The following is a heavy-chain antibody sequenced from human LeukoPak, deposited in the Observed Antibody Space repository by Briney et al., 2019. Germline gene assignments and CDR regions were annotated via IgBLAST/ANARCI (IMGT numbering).Heavy chain of an antibody. D-gene: IGHD6-13*01. CDR2: IKQDGSQK. J-gene: IGHJ6*03. Sequence: PGGSLRLSCAASGFTFNSYWMSWVRQAPGKGLEWVASIKQDGSQKYYVDSVKGRFTISRDNAKNSLYLQMNSLRAEDTAVYYCARVAGIAAAGRRDYYYMDVWGKGTTVTVSS. V-gene: IGHV3-7*01. CDR3: ARVAGIAAAGRRDYYYMDV. CDR1: GFTFNSYW.